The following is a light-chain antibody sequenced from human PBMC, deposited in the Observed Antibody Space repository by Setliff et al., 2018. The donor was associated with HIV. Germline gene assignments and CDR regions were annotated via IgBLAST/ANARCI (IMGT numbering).Light chain of an antibody. Sequence: QSVLTQPPSASGTPGQRVTISCSGSSSNIRTNTVHWYQHLPGTAPKLLIYSTNKRPSGVPDRFSGSKSGTSASLAINGLQSEDEADYYCAAWHDSLTGYVFGTGTKVTVL. CDR1: SSNIRTNT. J-gene: IGLJ1*01. CDR3: AAWHDSLTGYV. CDR2: STN. V-gene: IGLV1-44*01.